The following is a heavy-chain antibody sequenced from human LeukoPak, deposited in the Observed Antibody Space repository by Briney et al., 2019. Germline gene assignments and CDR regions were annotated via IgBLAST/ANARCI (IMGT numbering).Heavy chain of an antibody. D-gene: IGHD4-11*01. J-gene: IGHJ3*02. Sequence: SSETLSLTCTVSGGSISSYYWSWIRQPAGKGLEWIGRIYTSGSTNHNPSLKSRVTMSVDTSKNQFSLKLSSVTAADTAVYYCARVPTVTTFRGAFDIWGQGTMVTVSS. CDR2: IYTSGST. CDR1: GGSISSYY. V-gene: IGHV4-4*07. CDR3: ARVPTVTTFRGAFDI.